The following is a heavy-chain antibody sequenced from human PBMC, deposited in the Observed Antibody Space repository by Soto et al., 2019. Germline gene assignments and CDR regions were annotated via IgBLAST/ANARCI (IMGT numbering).Heavy chain of an antibody. CDR2: IYYSGST. CDR1: GGSISSGGYY. Sequence: SETLSLTCPFSGGSISSGGYYWSWIRQHPGKGLERIGYIYYSGSTYYNPSLKSRVTISVDTSKNQFSLKLIFVTAADTAVYYCASGMRSYYDFWSGPPHYYYYGMDVWGQGTTVTVSS. J-gene: IGHJ6*02. V-gene: IGHV4-31*03. D-gene: IGHD3-3*01. CDR3: ASGMRSYYDFWSGPPHYYYYGMDV.